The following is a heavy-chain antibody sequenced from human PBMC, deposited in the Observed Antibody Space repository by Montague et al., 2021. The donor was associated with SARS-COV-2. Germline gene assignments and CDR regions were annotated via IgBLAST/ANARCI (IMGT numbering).Heavy chain of an antibody. CDR1: GGSITGYY. V-gene: IGHV4-59*01. Sequence: SETLSLTCTVSGGSITGYYWSWLRRSPGKGLEWIAYIYDGGADNYNPSLGSRVTISTNTSKNQLSLKVNSVTAADTAVYYCVRDNHYGGRRGAFDIWGQGTVVTVSS. D-gene: IGHD4-23*01. CDR3: VRDNHYGGRRGAFDI. CDR2: IYDGGAD. J-gene: IGHJ3*02.